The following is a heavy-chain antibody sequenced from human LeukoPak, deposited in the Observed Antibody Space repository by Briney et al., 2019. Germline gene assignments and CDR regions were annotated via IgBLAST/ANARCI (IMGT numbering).Heavy chain of an antibody. CDR2: IYTSGST. J-gene: IGHJ4*02. Sequence: LETLSLTCTVSGGSISSYYWSWIRQPAGKGLEWIGRIYTSGSTNYNPSLKGRVTMSVDTSKNQFSLKLSSVTAADTAVYYCATTVVVPAANYFDYWGQGTLVTVSS. D-gene: IGHD2-2*01. CDR1: GGSISSYY. CDR3: ATTVVVPAANYFDY. V-gene: IGHV4-4*07.